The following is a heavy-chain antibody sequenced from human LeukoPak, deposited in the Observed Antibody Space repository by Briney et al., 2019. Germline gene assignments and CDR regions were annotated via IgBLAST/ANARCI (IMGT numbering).Heavy chain of an antibody. Sequence: PSQTLSLTCAVSGGSISSGGYSWSWIRQPPGKGLEWIGYIYHSGSTYYNPSLKGRVTISVDRSKNQFSLKLSSVTAADTAVYYCARGRILWFGEPPWYFDLWGRGTLVTVSS. J-gene: IGHJ2*01. CDR1: GGSISSGGYS. CDR3: ARGRILWFGEPPWYFDL. CDR2: IYHSGST. V-gene: IGHV4-30-2*01. D-gene: IGHD3-10*01.